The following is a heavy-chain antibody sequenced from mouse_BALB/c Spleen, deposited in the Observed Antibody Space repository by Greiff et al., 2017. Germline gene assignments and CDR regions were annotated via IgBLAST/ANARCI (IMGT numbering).Heavy chain of an antibody. CDR1: GFTFSSYA. CDR2: ISSGGSYT. D-gene: IGHD1-1*01. Sequence: DVMLVESGGGLVKPGGSLKLSCAASGFTFSSYAMSWVRQSPEKRLEWVAEISSGGSYTYYPDTVTGRFTISRDNAKNTLYLEMSSLRSEDTAMYYCARDREGYGSSPYYAMDYWGQGTSVTVSS. CDR3: ARDREGYGSSPYYAMDY. V-gene: IGHV5-9-4*01. J-gene: IGHJ4*01.